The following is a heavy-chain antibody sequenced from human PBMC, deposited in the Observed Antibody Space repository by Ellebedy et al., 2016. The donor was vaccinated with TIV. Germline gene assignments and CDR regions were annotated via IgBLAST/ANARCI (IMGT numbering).Heavy chain of an antibody. J-gene: IGHJ4*02. CDR2: MSYSGRT. CDR1: GGSFTDYY. CDR3: ASQGGDYGGLGYFDN. Sequence: SETLSLXXAVFGGSFTDYYWSWIRQHPGKGLEWIGYMSYSGRTYHNPSLKSRVTISVDTSKNQFSLKLSSVTAADTAVYYCASQGGDYGGLGYFDNWGQGALVTVSS. V-gene: IGHV4-31*11. D-gene: IGHD4-23*01.